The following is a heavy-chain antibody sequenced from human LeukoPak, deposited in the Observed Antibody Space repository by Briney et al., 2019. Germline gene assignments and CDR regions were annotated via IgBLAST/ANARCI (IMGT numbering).Heavy chain of an antibody. CDR1: GYTFTSYG. V-gene: IGHV1-18*01. CDR3: ASLTNSPLYDSSGYPWFDP. D-gene: IGHD3-22*01. Sequence: GASVKVSCKAFGYTFTSYGISWVRQAPGQGLEWMGWISAYNGNTNYAQKLQGRVTMTTDTSTSTAYMELSRLRSDDTAVYYCASLTNSPLYDSSGYPWFDPWGQGTLVTVSS. J-gene: IGHJ5*02. CDR2: ISAYNGNT.